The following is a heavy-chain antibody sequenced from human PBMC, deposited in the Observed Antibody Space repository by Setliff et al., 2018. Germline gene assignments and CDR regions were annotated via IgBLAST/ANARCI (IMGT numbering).Heavy chain of an antibody. CDR2: VSASGST. Sequence: PSETLSLTCSVYGESFSNNYWSWIRQPAGKELEWIGRVSASGSTTYNPSLKSRVTMSVDTSRNQISLNLTSVTAADTAMYYCARERTIFGILVISGWFDPWGQGTVVTVSS. D-gene: IGHD3-3*01. CDR1: GESFSNNY. J-gene: IGHJ5*02. V-gene: IGHV4-4*07. CDR3: ARERTIFGILVISGWFDP.